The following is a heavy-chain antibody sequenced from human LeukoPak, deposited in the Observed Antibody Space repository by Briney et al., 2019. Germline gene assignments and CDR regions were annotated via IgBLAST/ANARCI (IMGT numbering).Heavy chain of an antibody. Sequence: GGSLRLSRGASGFTVSSNYMSWVRQAPGKGLEWVSVIYSGGSTYYADSVKGRFTISRDNSKNTLYLQMNSLRAEDTAVYYCARDFSSGWYFDYWGQGTLVTVSS. D-gene: IGHD6-19*01. V-gene: IGHV3-66*02. J-gene: IGHJ4*02. CDR3: ARDFSSGWYFDY. CDR1: GFTVSSNY. CDR2: IYSGGST.